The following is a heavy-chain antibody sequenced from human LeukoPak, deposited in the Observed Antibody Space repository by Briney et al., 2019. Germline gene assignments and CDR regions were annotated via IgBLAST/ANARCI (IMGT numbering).Heavy chain of an antibody. CDR1: GFTFSFYG. CDR3: ARTGPLYFYY. Sequence: GGPLRLSCAASGFTFSFYGLSWVRQAPGKGLECVSAISGDGGITLYADSVKGRFTVSRDNSKNTLYLQMNSLRADNTAVYYCARTGPLYFYYWGQGTLVTVSS. D-gene: IGHD1-1*01. CDR2: ISGDGGIT. V-gene: IGHV3-23*01. J-gene: IGHJ4*02.